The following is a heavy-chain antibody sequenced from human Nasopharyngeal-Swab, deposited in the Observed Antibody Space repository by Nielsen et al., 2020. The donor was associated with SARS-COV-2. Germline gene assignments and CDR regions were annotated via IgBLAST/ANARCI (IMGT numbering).Heavy chain of an antibody. CDR1: GFTFSNAW. V-gene: IGHV3-15*01. CDR2: IKSKTDGGTT. CDR3: TTDRFYDYVWGSYRQNDY. Sequence: GESLKISCAASGFTFSNAWMSWVRQAPGKGLEWVGRIKSKTDGGTTDYAAPVKGRFTISRDDSKNTLYLQMNSLKTEDTAVYYCTTDRFYDYVWGSYRQNDYWGQGTLVTVSS. D-gene: IGHD3-16*02. J-gene: IGHJ4*02.